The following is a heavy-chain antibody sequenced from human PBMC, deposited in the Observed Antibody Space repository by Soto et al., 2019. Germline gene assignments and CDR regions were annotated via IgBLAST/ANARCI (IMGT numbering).Heavy chain of an antibody. Sequence: GESLKISCAASGFTFSSYAMSWVRQAPGKGLEWVSAISGSGGSTYYADSVKGRFTISRDNSKNTLYLQMNSLRAEDTAVYYCAKVAGYSSGWFDYWGQGTLVTVSS. J-gene: IGHJ4*02. V-gene: IGHV3-23*01. CDR3: AKVAGYSSGWFDY. D-gene: IGHD6-19*01. CDR1: GFTFSSYA. CDR2: ISGSGGST.